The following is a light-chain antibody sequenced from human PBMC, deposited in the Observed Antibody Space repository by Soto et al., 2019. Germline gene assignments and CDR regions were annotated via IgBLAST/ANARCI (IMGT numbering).Light chain of an antibody. CDR1: QSIRNY. CDR3: QLTDSTPQT. J-gene: IGKJ1*01. V-gene: IGKV1-39*01. Sequence: DIQMTQCPSSLSASVGDRVTISRRASQSIRNYVSWYQQKPGTAPKLLIRAASTLQSGVPSRFSGSGSGTDFTLTISSLQIEDFATYFCQLTDSTPQTFGQGTNVEI. CDR2: AAS.